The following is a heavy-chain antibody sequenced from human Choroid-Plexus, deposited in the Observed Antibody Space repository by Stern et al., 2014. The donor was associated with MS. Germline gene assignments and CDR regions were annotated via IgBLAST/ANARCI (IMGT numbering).Heavy chain of an antibody. CDR2: ISYDGSNK. CDR3: ARDLRVGATWGIGFDY. V-gene: IGHV3-30-3*01. Sequence: VQLVESGGGVVQPGRSLRLSCAASGFTFSFYAMQWVRQAPGKGLEWVAVISYDGSNKYYSDSVKGRFTISRDNSKNTLYLQVNSLRAEDTAVYYCARDLRVGATWGIGFDYWGQGTLVTVSS. J-gene: IGHJ4*02. CDR1: GFTFSFYA. D-gene: IGHD1-26*01.